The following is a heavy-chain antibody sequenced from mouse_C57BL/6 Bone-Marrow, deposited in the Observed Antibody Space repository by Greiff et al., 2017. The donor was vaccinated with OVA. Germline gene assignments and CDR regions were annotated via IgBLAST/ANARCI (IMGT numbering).Heavy chain of an antibody. CDR3: AKGAYYSNYEFAY. V-gene: IGHV1-55*01. J-gene: IGHJ3*01. D-gene: IGHD2-5*01. CDR1: GYTFTSYW. Sequence: QVQLQQPGAELVKPGASVKLSCKASGYTFTSYWITWVKQRPGQGLEWIGDIYPGSGSTNYNEKFKSKATLTVDTSSSTAYIQLSRLTSEDSAVYYFAKGAYYSNYEFAYWGQGTLVTVSA. CDR2: IYPGSGST.